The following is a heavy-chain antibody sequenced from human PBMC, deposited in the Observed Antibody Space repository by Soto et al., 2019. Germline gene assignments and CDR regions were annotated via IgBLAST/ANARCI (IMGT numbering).Heavy chain of an antibody. J-gene: IGHJ4*02. CDR1: GFIFRDYL. CDR3: AKVARRLQSMEVLEY. D-gene: IGHD2-21*02. V-gene: IGHV3-30*18. CDR2: ISFDGTAE. Sequence: QVQLVESGGGVVKPGTSLRLSCKASGFIFRDYLIHWVRQAPGKGLEWLAVISFDGTAEYYADSTRGRFTISRDIPQSTTDLVINNVRREDTAMYYWAKVARRLQSMEVLEYWGQGTLVTVPS.